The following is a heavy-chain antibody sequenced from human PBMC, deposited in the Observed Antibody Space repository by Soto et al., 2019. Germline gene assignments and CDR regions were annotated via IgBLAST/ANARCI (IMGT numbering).Heavy chain of an antibody. CDR2: INHSGST. Sequence: PSETLSLTCAVYGGSFSGYYWSWIHQPPGKGLEWIGEINHSGSTSYNPSLKSRVTISVDTSKNQFSLKLSSVTAADTAVYHCARGQYYGSGSYSAVFDPWGQGTLVTVSS. CDR1: GGSFSGYY. D-gene: IGHD3-10*01. J-gene: IGHJ5*02. V-gene: IGHV4-34*01. CDR3: ARGQYYGSGSYSAVFDP.